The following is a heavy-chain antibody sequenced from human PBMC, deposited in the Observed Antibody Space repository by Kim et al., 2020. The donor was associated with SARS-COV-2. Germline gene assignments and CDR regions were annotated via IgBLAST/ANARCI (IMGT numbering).Heavy chain of an antibody. Sequence: GGSLRLSCAASGFTVSSNYMSWVRQAPGKGLEWVSVIYSGGSTYYADSVKGRFTISRDNSKNTLYLKMNSLRAEDTAVYYCARGGSSWYTDYYYGMDVWGQGTTVTVSS. D-gene: IGHD6-13*01. V-gene: IGHV3-66*02. CDR2: IYSGGST. CDR1: GFTVSSNY. J-gene: IGHJ6*02. CDR3: ARGGSSWYTDYYYGMDV.